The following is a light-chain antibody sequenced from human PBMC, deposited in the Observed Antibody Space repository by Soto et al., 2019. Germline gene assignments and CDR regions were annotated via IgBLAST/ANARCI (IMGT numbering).Light chain of an antibody. J-gene: IGLJ3*02. CDR2: DVS. Sequence: QSALTQPASVSGSPGQSITISCTGTSSNVGAYNYVSWYQQHPGKAPKLMIYDVSDRPSGVPNRFSGSKSGNTASLTISGLQAEYEADYYCRSYTSSISRVFGRGTKLTVL. V-gene: IGLV2-14*01. CDR1: SSNVGAYNY. CDR3: RSYTSSISRV.